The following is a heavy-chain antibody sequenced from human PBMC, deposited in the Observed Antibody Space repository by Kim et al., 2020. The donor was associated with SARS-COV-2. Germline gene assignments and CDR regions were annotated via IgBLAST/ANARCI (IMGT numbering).Heavy chain of an antibody. D-gene: IGHD2-2*01. CDR3: AREDCTTTSCYNYFDS. CDR2: INHSGNT. CDR1: GGSLSGYY. Sequence: SETLSLTCAVYGGSLSGYYWSWIRQPPGKGLEWIGEINHSGNTNYSPSLESRVTISVDTSKNQFSLKLTSVAVADTAVYYCAREDCTTTSCYNYFDSWG. J-gene: IGHJ4*01. V-gene: IGHV4-34*01.